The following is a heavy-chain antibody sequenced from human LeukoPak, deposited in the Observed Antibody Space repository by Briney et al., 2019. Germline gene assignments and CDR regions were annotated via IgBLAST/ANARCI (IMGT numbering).Heavy chain of an antibody. CDR2: IYYSGST. Sequence: PSATLSLTRTLSAASISSSSYYWGWIRQPPGKGLEWIVSIYYSGSTYYNPSLKSRVTISVDTSKNQFCLKLSSVTAADTAVYYCARWARGPGSYYWDYWGQGTLVTVSS. D-gene: IGHD3-10*01. CDR3: ARWARGPGSYYWDY. V-gene: IGHV4-39*07. J-gene: IGHJ4*02. CDR1: AASISSSSYY.